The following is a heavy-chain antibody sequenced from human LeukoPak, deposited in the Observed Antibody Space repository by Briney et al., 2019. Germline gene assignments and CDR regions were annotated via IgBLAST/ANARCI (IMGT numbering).Heavy chain of an antibody. D-gene: IGHD4-11*01. CDR2: IYYSGST. J-gene: IGHJ5*02. Sequence: SQTLSLTCTVSGGSISSGDYYWSWIRQPPGKGLEWIGYIYYSGSTYYNPSLKSRVTISVDTSKNQFSLKLSSVTAADTAVYYCARGLLLPTHWFDPWGQGTLVTVSS. CDR3: ARGLLLPTHWFDP. V-gene: IGHV4-30-4*01. CDR1: GGSISSGDYY.